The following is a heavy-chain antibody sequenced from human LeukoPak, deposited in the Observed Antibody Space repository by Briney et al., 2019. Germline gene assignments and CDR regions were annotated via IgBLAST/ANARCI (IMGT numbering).Heavy chain of an antibody. CDR1: GGSIGTSHYY. Sequence: PSETLSLTCTVSGGSIGTSHYYWGWLRQPPGKGLEWIGSVYFSGATNYNPSLKSRVTISVDTSRNQFSLRLSSVTAADTAVYYCASWSYSYGHDYWGQGTLVTVSS. CDR3: ASWSYSYGHDY. CDR2: VYFSGAT. V-gene: IGHV4-39*01. J-gene: IGHJ4*02. D-gene: IGHD5-18*01.